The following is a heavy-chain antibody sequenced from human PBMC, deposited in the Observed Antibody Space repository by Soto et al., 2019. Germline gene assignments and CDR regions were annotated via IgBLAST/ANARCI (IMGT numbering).Heavy chain of an antibody. V-gene: IGHV2-5*01. D-gene: IGHD1-26*01. CDR2: IFWNGDK. CDR3: ARRLIGPATTHLDY. J-gene: IGHJ4*02. CDR1: GVSLTASGEG. Sequence: QITLKDSGPTLVKPTQTLTLTCTFSGVSLTASGEGVARIRQPPGKALEWLALIFWNGDKVYSSSLRGRLTITKDTSKNQVVLTLTNMNPADAATYCCARRLIGPATTHLDYWGQGNLVTVSS.